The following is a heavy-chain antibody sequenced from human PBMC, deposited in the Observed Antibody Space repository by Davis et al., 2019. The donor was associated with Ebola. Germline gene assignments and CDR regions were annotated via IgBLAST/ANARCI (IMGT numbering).Heavy chain of an antibody. V-gene: IGHV1-18*04. J-gene: IGHJ4*02. D-gene: IGHD1-1*01. CDR2: IGADSGNT. CDR3: AGRTYNLFDY. Sequence: ASVKVSCKTSGYTFASYGVTWVRQAPGQGLEWVGWIGADSGNTHYEQKFQGRVTMTRDTSTSTVYMELRSLRSNDTAVYYCAGRTYNLFDYWGQGTLVTVSS. CDR1: GYTFASYG.